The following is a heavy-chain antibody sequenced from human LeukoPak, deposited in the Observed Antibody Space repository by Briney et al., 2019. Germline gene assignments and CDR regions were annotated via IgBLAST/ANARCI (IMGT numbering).Heavy chain of an antibody. V-gene: IGHV3-30*02. CDR2: IRYDGSNK. D-gene: IGHD1-7*01. CDR1: GFTFSSYG. CDR3: AKSNWNYMGAFDY. Sequence: PGGSLRLSCAASGFTFSSYGMHWVRQAPGKGLEWVAFIRYDGSNKYYADSVKGRFTISRDNSKNTLYLQMNSLRAEDTAVYNCAKSNWNYMGAFDYWGQGTLVTVSS. J-gene: IGHJ4*02.